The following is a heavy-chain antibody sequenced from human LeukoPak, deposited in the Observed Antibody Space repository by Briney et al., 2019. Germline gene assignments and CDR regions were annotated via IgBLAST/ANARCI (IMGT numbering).Heavy chain of an antibody. CDR2: IYYSGST. CDR1: GGSISSGGYY. D-gene: IGHD2-21*02. CDR3: AEYCGGDCYSDY. V-gene: IGHV4-31*03. Sequence: SETLSLTCTVSGGSISSGGYYWSWIRQHPGKGLEWIGYIYYSGSTYYNPSLKSRVTISVDTSKNQFSLKLSSVTAADTAVYYCAEYCGGDCYSDYWGQGTLVTVSS. J-gene: IGHJ4*02.